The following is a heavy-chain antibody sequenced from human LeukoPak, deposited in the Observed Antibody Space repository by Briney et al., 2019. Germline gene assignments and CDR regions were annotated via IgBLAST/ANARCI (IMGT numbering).Heavy chain of an antibody. V-gene: IGHV1-18*01. Sequence: ASVKVSCKTSGYPFTSFGVSWVRQAPGQGLEWMGWISAYNGNTNYAQNLQGRVTMTTDISTSTAYMELRSLTSDDTAVYFCARDLGVDTTLIFFDFWGQGTLVTVSS. J-gene: IGHJ4*02. CDR3: ARDLGVDTTLIFFDF. CDR2: ISAYNGNT. CDR1: GYPFTSFG. D-gene: IGHD5-18*01.